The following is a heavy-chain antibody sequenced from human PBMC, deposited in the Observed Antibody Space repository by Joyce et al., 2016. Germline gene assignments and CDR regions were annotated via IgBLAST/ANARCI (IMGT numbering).Heavy chain of an antibody. V-gene: IGHV1-46*01. D-gene: IGHD2-2*01. CDR1: GYTVTSYH. J-gene: IGHJ5*02. Sequence: QVQLVQSGAEVKKPGASVKISCKASGYTVTSYHLYWVRQAPGQGLEWMGIINPSGGGTNYAQKFQGRVTMTRDTSTSTVYMELSSLRSEDTAVYYCARDLVPAPAGWFDPWGQGTLVTVSS. CDR2: INPSGGGT. CDR3: ARDLVPAPAGWFDP.